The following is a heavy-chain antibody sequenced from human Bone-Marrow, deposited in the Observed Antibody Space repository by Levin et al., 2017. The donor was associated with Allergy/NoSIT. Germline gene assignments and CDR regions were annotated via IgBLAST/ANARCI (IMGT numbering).Heavy chain of an antibody. D-gene: IGHD3-9*01. J-gene: IGHJ6*02. CDR3: AKAQGYFDSINFSDIDV. CDR2: ISWNSGRR. Sequence: PGGSLRLSCAASGFTFGDYAMHWVRQTPGRGLEWVSRISWNSGRRDYADSVKGRFTISRDNAKNSLYLQMNGLRPEDTALYYCAKAQGYFDSINFSDIDVWGQGTTVTVSS. V-gene: IGHV3-9*01. CDR1: GFTFGDYA.